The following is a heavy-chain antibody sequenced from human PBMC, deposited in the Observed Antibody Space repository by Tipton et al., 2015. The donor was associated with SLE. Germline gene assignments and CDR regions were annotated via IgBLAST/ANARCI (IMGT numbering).Heavy chain of an antibody. CDR1: GFTFSSYA. CDR2: ISGSGGST. CDR3: AKDFDSSSWHPGAFDI. D-gene: IGHD6-13*01. J-gene: IGHJ3*02. V-gene: IGHV3-23*01. Sequence: GSLRLSCAASGFTFSSYAMSWVRQAPGKGLEWVSAISGSGGSTYYADSVKGRFTISRDNSKNTLYLQMNSLRAEDTAVYYCAKDFDSSSWHPGAFDIWGQGTMVTVSS.